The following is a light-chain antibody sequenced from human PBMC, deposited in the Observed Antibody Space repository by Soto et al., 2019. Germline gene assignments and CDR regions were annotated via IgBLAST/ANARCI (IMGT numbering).Light chain of an antibody. CDR1: QSVSSSY. V-gene: IGKV3-20*01. CDR2: CAS. J-gene: IGKJ4*01. CDR3: QQYDSSPLT. Sequence: EIVLTQSPGTLSLSPGERATLSCRASQSVSSSYLAWYQQKPGQAPRLLIYCASSRATGIPDRFSGSGSGTDFTITISRLEAEDLSVYSSQQYDSSPLTFGGGTKVEIK.